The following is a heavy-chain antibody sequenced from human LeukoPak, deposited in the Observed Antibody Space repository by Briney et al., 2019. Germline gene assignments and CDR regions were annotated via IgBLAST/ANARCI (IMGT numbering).Heavy chain of an antibody. V-gene: IGHV1-2*02. CDR3: ATPGGLDSNYIFDY. CDR1: GYTFTGYS. CDR2: INPNSGDT. J-gene: IGHJ4*02. D-gene: IGHD4-11*01. Sequence: ASVKVSCKASGYTFTGYSMHWVRQAPGQGLEWMGWINPNSGDTNYAQKFQGRVTLTRDTSINTAYLDLSSLKSDDTAVYYCATPGGLDSNYIFDYWGQGTLVTVSS.